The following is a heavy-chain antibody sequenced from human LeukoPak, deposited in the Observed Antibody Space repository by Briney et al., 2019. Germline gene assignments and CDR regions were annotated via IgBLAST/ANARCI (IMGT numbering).Heavy chain of an antibody. D-gene: IGHD2-15*01. Sequence: GGSLRLSCAASGFTFSDYGMHWVRQAPGKGLEWVAVIWYDGSNKYYADSVKGRFTISRDNSKNTLYLQMNRLRAEDTAVYYXXXXRFGGLGTSSIDYWGQGTLVTVSS. CDR2: IWYDGSNK. J-gene: IGHJ4*02. V-gene: IGHV3-33*08. CDR3: XXXRFGGLGTSSIDY. CDR1: GFTFSDYG.